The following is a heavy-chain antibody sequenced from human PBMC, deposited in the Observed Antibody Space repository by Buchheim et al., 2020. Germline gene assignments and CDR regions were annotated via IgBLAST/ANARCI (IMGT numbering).Heavy chain of an antibody. CDR3: AKDYAAAALWYGMDV. J-gene: IGHJ6*02. CDR2: ISGSGGST. CDR1: GFTFSSYA. Sequence: EVQLLESGGGLVQPGGSLRLSCAASGFTFSSYAMSWVRQAPGKGLEWVSAISGSGGSTYYADSVQGRFTISSDNSKTPLSLQMNSLRAEDTAVYYCAKDYAAAALWYGMDVWGQGTT. D-gene: IGHD6-13*01. V-gene: IGHV3-23*01.